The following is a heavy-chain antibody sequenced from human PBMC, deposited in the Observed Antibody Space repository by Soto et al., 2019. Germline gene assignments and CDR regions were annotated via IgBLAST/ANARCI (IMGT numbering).Heavy chain of an antibody. CDR1: GYTFTSYG. Sequence: QVQLVQSGAEVKKPGASVKVSCKASGYTFTSYGISWVRQAPGQGLEWMGWISAYNGNTNYAQKIQGRVTMSTDTSTSTAYMELRSLRSDDTAVYYCARDLLITFGGVSYYYHMDVWGKGTTVTVSS. J-gene: IGHJ6*03. CDR2: ISAYNGNT. V-gene: IGHV1-18*01. D-gene: IGHD3-16*01. CDR3: ARDLLITFGGVSYYYHMDV.